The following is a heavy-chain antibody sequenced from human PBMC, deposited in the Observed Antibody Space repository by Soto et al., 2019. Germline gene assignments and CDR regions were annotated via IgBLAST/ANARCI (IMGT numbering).Heavy chain of an antibody. Sequence: PGESRKISCKGSGYSFTRYWIAWVRQMPGKGLEWMGTIYPGDSHTIYSPSFQGQVSISVDKSISIVYLQWSTLKASDTAIYYCARPYSTGWNDAFDIWGQGTMVTVSS. CDR2: IYPGDSHT. J-gene: IGHJ3*02. CDR1: GYSFTRYW. D-gene: IGHD6-19*01. V-gene: IGHV5-51*01. CDR3: ARPYSTGWNDAFDI.